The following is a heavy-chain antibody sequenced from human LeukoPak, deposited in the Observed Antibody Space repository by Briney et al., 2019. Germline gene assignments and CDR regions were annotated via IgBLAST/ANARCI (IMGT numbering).Heavy chain of an antibody. CDR3: ARDGSYYYGSGSPFDY. CDR2: ISSSSTYM. J-gene: IGHJ4*02. V-gene: IGHV3-21*01. CDR1: AFTFSSYS. D-gene: IGHD3-10*01. Sequence: GGSLRLSCVASAFTFSSYSMNWVRQAPGKGLEWISSISSSSTYMYYADSVKGRFTISRDNAKNSLYLQMNSLRAEDTAVYYCARDGSYYYGSGSPFDYWGQGTLVTVSS.